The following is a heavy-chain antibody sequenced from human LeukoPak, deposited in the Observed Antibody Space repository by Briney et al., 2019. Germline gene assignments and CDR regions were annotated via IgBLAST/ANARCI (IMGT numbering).Heavy chain of an antibody. D-gene: IGHD4/OR15-4a*01. CDR3: ARGPISFGAPIFQH. CDR2: IIPIFGTA. Sequence: SVKVSCRASGGTFSSYAISWVRQAPGQGLEWMGRIIPIFGTANYAQKFQGRVTTTTDESTSTAYMELSSLRSEDTAVYYCARGPISFGAPIFQHWGQGTLVTVSS. CDR1: GGTFSSYA. J-gene: IGHJ1*01. V-gene: IGHV1-69*05.